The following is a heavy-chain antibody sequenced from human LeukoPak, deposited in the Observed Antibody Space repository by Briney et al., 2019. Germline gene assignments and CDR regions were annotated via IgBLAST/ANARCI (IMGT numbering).Heavy chain of an antibody. CDR3: TKDLLVGHYYDRSIYFPTFLF. D-gene: IGHD3-22*01. Sequence: GGSLRLSCAASRFTFSSYGMHWVRQAPGKGLGRVTFIRYDGNKKYYVDSARGGFTVSRDNTKNTLYLQMKTVRANETAVYYCTKDLLVGHYYDRSIYFPTFLFWGQGTLVTVSS. J-gene: IGHJ4*02. CDR2: IRYDGNKK. CDR1: RFTFSSYG. V-gene: IGHV3-30*02.